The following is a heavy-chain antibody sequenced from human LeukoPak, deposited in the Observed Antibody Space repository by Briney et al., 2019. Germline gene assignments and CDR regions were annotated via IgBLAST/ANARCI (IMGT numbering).Heavy chain of an antibody. V-gene: IGHV4-34*01. J-gene: IGHJ6*02. CDR1: GGSFSGYY. CDR3: ARRTRGYSFGPYYYDMDV. Sequence: SETLSLTCAVYGGSFSGYYWSWIRQPPGKGLEWIGEINHSGSTNYNPSLKSRVTISVDTSKNQFSLKLSSVTAADTAVYYCARRTRGYSFGPYYYDMDVWGQGTTVTVSS. D-gene: IGHD5-18*01. CDR2: INHSGST.